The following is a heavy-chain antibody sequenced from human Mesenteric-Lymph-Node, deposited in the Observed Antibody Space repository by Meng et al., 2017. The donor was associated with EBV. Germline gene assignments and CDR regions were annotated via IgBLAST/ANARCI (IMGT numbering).Heavy chain of an antibody. CDR2: VYYSGST. CDR3: ARENPARGNWFNP. CDR1: GGSVSSTSYY. D-gene: IGHD3-10*01. V-gene: IGHV4-61*01. Sequence: QVQLQESGPGLVEPSETLSLTCTVSGGSVSSTSYYGSWIRHPPGKRLEWIGYVYYSGSTNYNPSLKSRVTISVDTSKNQFSLNLYSVTAADTAVYYCARENPARGNWFNPWGQGALVTVSS. J-gene: IGHJ5*02.